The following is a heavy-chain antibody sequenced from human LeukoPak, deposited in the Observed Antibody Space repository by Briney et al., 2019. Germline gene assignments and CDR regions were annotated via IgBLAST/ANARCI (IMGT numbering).Heavy chain of an antibody. V-gene: IGHV3-23*01. CDR2: ISSSGGTT. J-gene: IGHJ2*01. D-gene: IGHD1-26*01. CDR1: GFTFSTYA. CDR3: AKDQGGSYDWYFDL. Sequence: PGGSLRLSCAASGFTFSTYAMTWVRQAPGKGLEWVSAISSSGGTTYNADSVKGRFTISRDNSKNTLYLQMNSLRAEDTAVYYCAKDQGGSYDWYFDLWGRGTLVTVSS.